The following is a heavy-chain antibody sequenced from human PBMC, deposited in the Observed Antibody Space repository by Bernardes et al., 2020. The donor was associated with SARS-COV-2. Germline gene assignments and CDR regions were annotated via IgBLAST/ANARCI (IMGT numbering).Heavy chain of an antibody. CDR3: ARDKGYYSDVITYHP. CDR2: ISGYNGNT. Sequence: ASVKVSCKASGYTFTNYGISWVRQAPGQGLEWMGWISGYNGNTNYAQKLQGRVTMTTDTSTSTAYMELRSLRSDDTAVYYCARDKGYYSDVITYHPFGQGTLVTVSS. V-gene: IGHV1-18*01. D-gene: IGHD3-22*01. CDR1: GYTFTNYG. J-gene: IGHJ5*02.